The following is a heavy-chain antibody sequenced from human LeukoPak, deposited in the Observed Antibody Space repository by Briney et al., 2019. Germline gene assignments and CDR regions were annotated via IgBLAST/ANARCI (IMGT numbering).Heavy chain of an antibody. CDR3: ATPAGGYSYGRYFDY. D-gene: IGHD5-18*01. Sequence: SVKVSCKASGGTFSSYAISWARQAPGQGLEWMGGIIPIFGTANYAQKFQGRVTITADESTSTAYMELSSLRSEDTAVYYCATPAGGYSYGRYFDYWGQGTLVTVSS. V-gene: IGHV1-69*13. J-gene: IGHJ4*02. CDR1: GGTFSSYA. CDR2: IIPIFGTA.